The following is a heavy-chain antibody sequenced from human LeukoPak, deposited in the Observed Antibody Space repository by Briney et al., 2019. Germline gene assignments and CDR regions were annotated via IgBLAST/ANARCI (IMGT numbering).Heavy chain of an antibody. D-gene: IGHD2-8*01. CDR3: TRVSGYCTNGVCFLSYYYMDV. V-gene: IGHV3-49*04. J-gene: IGHJ6*03. CDR1: GFTFGDYA. Sequence: PGRSLGLSCTASGFTFGDYAMGWVRQAPGKGLEWVGFIRSKAYGGTTEYAASVKGRFTISRDDSKSIAYLQMNSLKTEDTAVYYCTRVSGYCTNGVCFLSYYYMDVWGKGTTVTVSS. CDR2: IRSKAYGGTT.